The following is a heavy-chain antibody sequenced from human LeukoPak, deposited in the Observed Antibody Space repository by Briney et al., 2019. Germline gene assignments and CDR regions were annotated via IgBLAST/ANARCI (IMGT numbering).Heavy chain of an antibody. CDR2: LNGDGRVT. CDR1: GFTFSKFW. Sequence: GGSLRLSCAASGFTFSKFWTYWVRQAPGKRPVWVSRLNGDGRVTNYADSVKGRFTISRDNSKNTLFPQMKSLRVEHTAIYYCAKGANSDTRYYFDYWGQGSLVTVSS. D-gene: IGHD1-26*01. CDR3: AKGANSDTRYYFDY. J-gene: IGHJ4*02. V-gene: IGHV3-74*01.